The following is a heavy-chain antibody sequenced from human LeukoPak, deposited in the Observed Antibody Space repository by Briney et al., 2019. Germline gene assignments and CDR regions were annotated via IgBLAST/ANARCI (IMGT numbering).Heavy chain of an antibody. J-gene: IGHJ5*02. CDR3: ARVLRPKSSSWHHNWFDP. CDR1: GYTFTSYD. D-gene: IGHD6-13*01. CDR2: MNPNSGNT. Sequence: ASVKVSCKASGYTFTSYDINWVRQATGQGLEWMGWMNPNSGNTGYAQKFQGRVTMTRNTSISTAYMELSSLRSEDTAVYYCARVLRPKSSSWHHNWFDPWGQGTLVTVSS. V-gene: IGHV1-8*01.